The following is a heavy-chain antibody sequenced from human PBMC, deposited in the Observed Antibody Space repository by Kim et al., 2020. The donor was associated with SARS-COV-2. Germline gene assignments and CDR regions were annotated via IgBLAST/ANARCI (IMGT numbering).Heavy chain of an antibody. V-gene: IGHV1-69*01. J-gene: IGHJ5*02. Sequence: NYAQKFQGRVTITADESTSTAYMELSSLRSEDTAVYYCARDGPNDNWFDPWGQGTLVTVSS. CDR3: ARDGPNDNWFDP.